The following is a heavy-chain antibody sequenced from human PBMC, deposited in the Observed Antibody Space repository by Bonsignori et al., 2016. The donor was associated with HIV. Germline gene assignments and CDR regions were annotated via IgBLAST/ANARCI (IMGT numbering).Heavy chain of an antibody. CDR3: AKPGYLEMATTNYYYYMDV. CDR2: ISGSGSST. J-gene: IGHJ6*03. Sequence: GESLKISCAASGFTFSSYAMTWVRQAPGKGLEWVSSISGSGSSTDYADSVKGRFTVSRDNSKNTLSLQMNSLRVEDTALYYCAKPGYLEMATTNYYYYMDVWGKGTTVTVSS. D-gene: IGHD5-24*01. CDR1: GFTFSSYA. V-gene: IGHV3-23*01.